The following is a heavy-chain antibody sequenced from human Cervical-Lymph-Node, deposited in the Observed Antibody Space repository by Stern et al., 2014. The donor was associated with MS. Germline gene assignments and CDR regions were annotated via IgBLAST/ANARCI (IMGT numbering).Heavy chain of an antibody. V-gene: IGHV1-69*06. Sequence: VQLVESGAEVKKPGSSVKVSCKALGGTFSSYTMSWGRQAPGQGLEWMGRSTPIFGTANYAQKFQDRVTITADKFTSTAYMALNSLRSEDTAVYYCAREALLGGNYYALDVWGQGTTVTVSS. CDR2: STPIFGTA. J-gene: IGHJ6*02. CDR3: AREALLGGNYYALDV. D-gene: IGHD1-26*01. CDR1: GGTFSSYT.